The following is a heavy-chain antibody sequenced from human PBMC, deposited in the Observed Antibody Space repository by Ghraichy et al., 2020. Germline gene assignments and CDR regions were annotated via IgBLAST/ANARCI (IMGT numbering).Heavy chain of an antibody. Sequence: SGPTLVKPTQTLTLTCTFSGFSLNTRGMCVSWIRQPPGKALEWLARIDWDDDKYYSTDLKSRLTISKDTSKNQVVVTMTNRDPVHTATYYCVRTTVYGSGQYYLDYWGQGTLVTVSS. V-gene: IGHV2-70*11. CDR1: GFSLNTRGMC. CDR2: IDWDDDK. J-gene: IGHJ4*02. D-gene: IGHD3-10*01. CDR3: VRTTVYGSGQYYLDY.